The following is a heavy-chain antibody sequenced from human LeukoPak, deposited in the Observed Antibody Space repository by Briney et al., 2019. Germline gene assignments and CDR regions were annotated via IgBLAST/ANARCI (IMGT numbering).Heavy chain of an antibody. CDR1: GFTFSSYS. D-gene: IGHD2-2*01. CDR2: ISSSSSYI. J-gene: IGHJ4*02. Sequence: PGGTLRLSCAASGFTFSSYSMNWVRQAPGKGQEWVSFISSSSSYIYYADSVKGRFTISRDNAKNSLYLQMNSLRAEDTAVYYCAREYCSSTSCYGGNFDYWGQGTLVTVSS. V-gene: IGHV3-21*01. CDR3: AREYCSSTSCYGGNFDY.